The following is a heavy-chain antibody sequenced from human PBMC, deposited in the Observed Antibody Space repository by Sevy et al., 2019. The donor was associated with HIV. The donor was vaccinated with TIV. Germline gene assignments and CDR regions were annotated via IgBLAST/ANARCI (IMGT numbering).Heavy chain of an antibody. J-gene: IGHJ4*02. CDR2: ITSSSGYI. Sequence: GGSLRLSCAASGFTFSNYNMNWVRQAPGKGLEWVSSITSSSGYIYDADSVKGRFTISRDNAKNSLYLQMNSLRAEDTAVYYCARDRRTLNYYASSGYNYYFDYWGQGTLVTVSS. V-gene: IGHV3-21*01. CDR3: ARDRRTLNYYASSGYNYYFDY. CDR1: GFTFSNYN. D-gene: IGHD3-22*01.